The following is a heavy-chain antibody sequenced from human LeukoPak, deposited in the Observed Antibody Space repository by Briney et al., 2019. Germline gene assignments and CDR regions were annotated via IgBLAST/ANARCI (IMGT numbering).Heavy chain of an antibody. CDR1: GYTFTGYY. CDR3: ARADGFRAPIYVFGY. Sequence: ASVKVSCKASGYTFTGYYMHWVRQAPGQGLEWMGWINPNSGGTNYAQKFQGRVTMTRDTSISTAYMELSRLRSDDTAVYYCARADGFRAPIYVFGYWGQGTLVTVSS. V-gene: IGHV1-2*02. CDR2: INPNSGGT. J-gene: IGHJ4*02. D-gene: IGHD3-10*02.